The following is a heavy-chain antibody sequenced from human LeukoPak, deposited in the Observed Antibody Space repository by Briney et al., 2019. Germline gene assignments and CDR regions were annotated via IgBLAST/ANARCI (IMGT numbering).Heavy chain of an antibody. CDR2: IIPIFGTA. J-gene: IGHJ4*02. D-gene: IGHD3-22*01. V-gene: IGHV1-69*13. CDR1: GYTFTSYY. CDR3: ATGSLSDTSGHYFDY. Sequence: SVKVSCKASGYTFTSYYMHWVRQAPGQGLEWMGGIIPIFGTANYAQNFQGRVTITADESTSTAYMELSSLRSEDTAVYYCATGSLSDTSGHYFDYWGQGTLVTVSS.